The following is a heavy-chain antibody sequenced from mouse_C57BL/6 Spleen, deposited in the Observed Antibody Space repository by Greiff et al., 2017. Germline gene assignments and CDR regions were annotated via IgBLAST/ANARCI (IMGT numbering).Heavy chain of an antibody. V-gene: IGHV1-50*01. Sequence: QVQLQQPGAELVKPGASVKLSCKASGYTFTSYWMQWVKQRPGQGLEWIGEIDPSDSYTNYNQKFKGKATLTVDTSSSTAYMQLSSLTSEDSAVYYCARPYYGNSYWYFDVWGTGTTVTVSS. CDR1: GYTFTSYW. CDR3: ARPYYGNSYWYFDV. D-gene: IGHD2-10*01. J-gene: IGHJ1*03. CDR2: IDPSDSYT.